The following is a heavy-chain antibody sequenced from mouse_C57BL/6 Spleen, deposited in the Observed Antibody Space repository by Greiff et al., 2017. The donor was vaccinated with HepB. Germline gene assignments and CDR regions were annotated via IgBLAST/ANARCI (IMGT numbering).Heavy chain of an antibody. D-gene: IGHD2-4*01. V-gene: IGHV1-53*01. J-gene: IGHJ3*01. CDR2: INPSNGGT. Sequence: VQLQQPGTELVKPGASVKLSCKASGYTFTSYWMHWVKQRPGQGLEWIGNINPSNGGTNYNEKFKSKATLTVDKSSSTAYMQLSSLTSEDSAVYYCARSSIYYDYPFAYWGQGTLVTVSA. CDR3: ARSSIYYDYPFAY. CDR1: GYTFTSYW.